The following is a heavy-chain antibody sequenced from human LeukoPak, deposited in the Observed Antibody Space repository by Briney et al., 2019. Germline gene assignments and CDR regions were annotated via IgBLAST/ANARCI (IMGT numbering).Heavy chain of an antibody. V-gene: IGHV1-69*04. J-gene: IGHJ5*02. CDR3: ARGGVPPHYCGSTSCHNWFDP. D-gene: IGHD2-2*01. Sequence: ASVKVSCKASGGTFSSYAISWVRHAPGQGLEWMGRIIPILGIANYAQKFQGRVTIPADKSPSTAYMELSSLRSEDTAVYYCARGGVPPHYCGSTSCHNWFDPWGQGTLVTVSS. CDR1: GGTFSSYA. CDR2: IIPILGIA.